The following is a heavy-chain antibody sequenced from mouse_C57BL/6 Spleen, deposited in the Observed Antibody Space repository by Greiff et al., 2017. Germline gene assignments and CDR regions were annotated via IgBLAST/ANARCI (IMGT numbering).Heavy chain of an antibody. J-gene: IGHJ2*01. CDR3: ARLLSVSSSYYFDY. D-gene: IGHD1-1*01. CDR1: GYSFTGYF. Sequence: EVQLKQSGPELVKPGDSVKISCKASGYSFTGYFMNWVMQSHGKSLEWIGRINPSNGDTFYNQKFKGKATLTVDKSSSTAHMEHPSLSSEDSAVYYFARLLSVSSSYYFDYWGQGTTLTVSS. V-gene: IGHV1-20*01. CDR2: INPSNGDT.